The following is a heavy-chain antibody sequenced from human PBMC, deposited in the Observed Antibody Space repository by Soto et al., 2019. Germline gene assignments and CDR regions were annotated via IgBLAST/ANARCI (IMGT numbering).Heavy chain of an antibody. CDR2: ISGSGGST. CDR1: GFTFCSHA. V-gene: IGHV3-23*01. Sequence: GGSLRLSCAASGFTFCSHAISWVRPAPGKGLEWVSAISGSGGSTYYADSVKGRFTISRDNSKNTLYLQMNSLRAEDTAVYYCARGDYYDNSGPFSDAFDIWGQGTMVTVSS. D-gene: IGHD3-22*01. CDR3: ARGDYYDNSGPFSDAFDI. J-gene: IGHJ3*02.